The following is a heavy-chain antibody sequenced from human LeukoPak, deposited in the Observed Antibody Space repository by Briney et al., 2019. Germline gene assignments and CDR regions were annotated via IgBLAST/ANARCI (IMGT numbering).Heavy chain of an antibody. CDR2: INPSRGST. D-gene: IGHD6-13*01. CDR1: GYIFSMYW. V-gene: IGHV1-46*01. Sequence: ASVKVSCKTSGYIFSMYWMHWVRQAPGQGLEWMGIINPSRGSTSYAQKFQGRVSMTGDVTTNSVYMELSGVTSEDTGIYFCVRDVSARGAHVVAPGLLPLMNYFGFYMDVWGKGTSVTVSS. J-gene: IGHJ6*03. CDR3: VRDVSARGAHVVAPGLLPLMNYFGFYMDV.